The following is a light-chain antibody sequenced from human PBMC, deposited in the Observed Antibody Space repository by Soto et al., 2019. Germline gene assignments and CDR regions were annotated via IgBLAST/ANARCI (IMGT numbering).Light chain of an antibody. CDR3: QEYGTPP. V-gene: IGKV3-20*01. J-gene: IGKJ3*01. CDR1: QSISSKY. Sequence: ENVLTQSPGTLSLSPGERGTLSCRASQSISSKYLAWYQQKPGQAPRLLIYVASSRATGVPDRFSGSGSGTDLTLTISRLEPEDFAIYYCQEYGTPPFGPGTKVDIK. CDR2: VAS.